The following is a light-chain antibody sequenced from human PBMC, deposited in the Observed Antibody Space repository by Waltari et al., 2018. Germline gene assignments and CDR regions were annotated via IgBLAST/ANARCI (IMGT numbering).Light chain of an antibody. CDR3: QSYDSSLSAV. Sequence: QSVLTQPPSVSGAPGQRVTIPCTGSSSNIGAGYDVPWYQQLPGTAPKLLIYGNSNRPSGVPDRFSGSKSGTSASLAITGLQAEDEADYYCQSYDSSLSAVFGGGTKLTVL. CDR1: SSNIGAGYD. J-gene: IGLJ2*01. CDR2: GNS. V-gene: IGLV1-40*01.